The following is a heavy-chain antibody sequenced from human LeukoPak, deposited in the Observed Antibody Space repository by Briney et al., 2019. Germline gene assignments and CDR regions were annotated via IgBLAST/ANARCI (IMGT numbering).Heavy chain of an antibody. CDR1: NYIFASYG. Sequence: ASVRVSCKTSNYIFASYGMSWLRQAPGQGLEWMGWISTYNGDTKFAQNLQGRLTVTTDTSTRTVYMELRSLRSDDTAVYYCARDYTGYSYYYMDVWGKGTTVTVSS. J-gene: IGHJ6*03. CDR3: ARDYTGYSYYYMDV. D-gene: IGHD3-16*01. V-gene: IGHV1-18*04. CDR2: ISTYNGDT.